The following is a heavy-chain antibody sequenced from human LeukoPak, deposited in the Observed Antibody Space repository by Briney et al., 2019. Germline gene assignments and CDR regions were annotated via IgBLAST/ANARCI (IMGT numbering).Heavy chain of an antibody. CDR2: ISSSSSYT. CDR1: GFTFSDYY. Sequence: IPGGSLRLSCAASGFTFSDYYMSWVRQAPGKGLEWVSYISSSSSYTNYADSVKGRFTISRDNSKNTLYLEMNSLRPEDTAVYYCARGREVLEPPTDSWGQGTLVTVSS. CDR3: ARGREVLEPPTDS. J-gene: IGHJ4*02. D-gene: IGHD1-26*01. V-gene: IGHV3-11*06.